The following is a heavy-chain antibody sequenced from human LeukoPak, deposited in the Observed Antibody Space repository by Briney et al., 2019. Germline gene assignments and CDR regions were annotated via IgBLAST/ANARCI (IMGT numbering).Heavy chain of an antibody. J-gene: IGHJ3*02. CDR1: GYTFTSYG. CDR3: ARVSVLLWFGELFRSDAFDI. D-gene: IGHD3-10*01. CDR2: ISAYNGNT. V-gene: IGHV1-18*01. Sequence: ASVKVSFKASGYTFTSYGISWVRQAPGQGLEWMGWISAYNGNTNYAQKLQGRVTMTTDTSTSTAYMELRSLRSDDTAVYYCARVSVLLWFGELFRSDAFDIWGQGTMVTVSS.